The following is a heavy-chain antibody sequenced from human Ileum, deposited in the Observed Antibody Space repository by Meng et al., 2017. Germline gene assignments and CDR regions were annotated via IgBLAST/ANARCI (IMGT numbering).Heavy chain of an antibody. CDR3: TRLYSAG. CDR1: GFSFSDSS. Sequence: LQLVESGGGLVQPAGSLTLSCAASGFSFSDSSMHWVRQASGKGLEWVGHIRSKANNYATAYAASVKGRLTISRYESKNTAYLQMSSLKTEDTAVYYCTRLYSAGWGQGTLVTVSS. CDR2: IRSKANNYAT. D-gene: IGHD2-21*01. V-gene: IGHV3-73*02. J-gene: IGHJ4*02.